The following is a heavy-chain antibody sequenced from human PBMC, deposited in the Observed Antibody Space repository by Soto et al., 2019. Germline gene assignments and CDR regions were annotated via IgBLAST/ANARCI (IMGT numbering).Heavy chain of an antibody. CDR1: GGTFSSYA. D-gene: IGHD4-17*01. Sequence: QVQLVQSGAEVKKPGSSVKVSCKASGGTFSSYAISWVRQAPGQGLEWMGGIIPIFGTANYAQKFQGRVTITADESTSTAYMELSSLRSEDTAVYYCARDDYGDYLSYYYYGMDVWGQGTTVTVSS. J-gene: IGHJ6*02. CDR2: IIPIFGTA. V-gene: IGHV1-69*12. CDR3: ARDDYGDYLSYYYYGMDV.